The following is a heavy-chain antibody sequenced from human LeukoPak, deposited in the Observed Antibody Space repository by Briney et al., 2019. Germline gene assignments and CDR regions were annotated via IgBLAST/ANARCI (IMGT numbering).Heavy chain of an antibody. V-gene: IGHV3-30*04. D-gene: IGHD3-22*01. Sequence: GRSLRLSCAASGFTFSTYAMHWVRQAPGKGLEWVAVISFDGGNKYYADSVKGRFTISRDSSKNTLYLQMNSLRAEDTAVYYCAKVRMITMIAYDAFDIWGQGTMVTVSS. CDR1: GFTFSTYA. CDR3: AKVRMITMIAYDAFDI. J-gene: IGHJ3*02. CDR2: ISFDGGNK.